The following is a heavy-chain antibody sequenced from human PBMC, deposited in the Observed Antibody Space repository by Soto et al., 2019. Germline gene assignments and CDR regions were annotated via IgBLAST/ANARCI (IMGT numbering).Heavy chain of an antibody. CDR1: GASVSSDNW. D-gene: IGHD6-19*01. Sequence: QMRLQESGPGLVKPSGTLSLACAVSGASVSSDNWWSWVRQPPGKGLEWIGEIFHSETTNYNPSLKSRSTISVDKSKNQFSLTLTSVTDADTAVYYCSKNGWYSADIWGQGTMVTVSS. CDR3: SKNGWYSADI. V-gene: IGHV4-4*02. CDR2: IFHSETT. J-gene: IGHJ3*02.